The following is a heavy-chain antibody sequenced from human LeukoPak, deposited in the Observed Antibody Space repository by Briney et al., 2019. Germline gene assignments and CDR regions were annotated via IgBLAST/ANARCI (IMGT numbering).Heavy chain of an antibody. CDR1: GGSFNNYY. Sequence: PSETLSLTCGVYGGSFNNYYWSWIRQPPGKGLEWIGEINHSGSTNYNPSLKSRVTISVDTSENQFSLRLTSVTAADTAVYYCARAVPGTWYSDLWGRGTLVTVSS. D-gene: IGHD6-19*01. CDR2: INHSGST. J-gene: IGHJ2*01. CDR3: ARAVPGTWYSDL. V-gene: IGHV4-34*01.